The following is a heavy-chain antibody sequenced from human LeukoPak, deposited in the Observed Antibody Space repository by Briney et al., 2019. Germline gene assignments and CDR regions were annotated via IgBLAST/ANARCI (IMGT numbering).Heavy chain of an antibody. CDR3: ARYGLTAALDF. CDR2: IKPDGSEK. Sequence: GGSLRLSCAASGFTFSSSWMSWVRQAPGKGLEWVANIKPDGSEKFHVDSVKGRFTISRDNSNSSLSLQMNSLRAEDTAVYYCARYGLTAALDFWGQGTLVTVSS. J-gene: IGHJ4*02. CDR1: GFTFSSSW. D-gene: IGHD2-21*02. V-gene: IGHV3-7*01.